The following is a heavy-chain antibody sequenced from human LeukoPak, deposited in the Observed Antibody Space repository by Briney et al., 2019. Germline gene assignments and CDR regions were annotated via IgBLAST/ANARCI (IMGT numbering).Heavy chain of an antibody. CDR1: GYTFTSYG. J-gene: IGHJ4*02. V-gene: IGHV1-18*03. Sequence: ASVKVSCKASGYTFTSYGISWVRQAPGQGLEWMGWISAYNGNTNYAQKLQGRVTMTTDTSTSTAYMELRSLRSDDMAVYYCAADDSSGYYGYWGQGTLVTVSS. CDR3: AADDSSGYYGY. CDR2: ISAYNGNT. D-gene: IGHD3-22*01.